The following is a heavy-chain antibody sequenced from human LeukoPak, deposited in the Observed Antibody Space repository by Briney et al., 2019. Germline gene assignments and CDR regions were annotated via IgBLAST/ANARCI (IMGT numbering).Heavy chain of an antibody. D-gene: IGHD3-10*01. J-gene: IGHJ4*02. V-gene: IGHV3-74*01. CDR3: ARDYDGGSYFVY. CDR2: IQSDGTTI. CDR1: GFAFSGYW. Sequence: GGSLRLSCAASGFAFSGYWMHWVRQAPGKALVWVSRIQSDGTTIDYADSVKGRFTISRDNAKNTLYLQMNSLRADDTAVYYCARDYDGGSYFVYWGQGTLVTVSS.